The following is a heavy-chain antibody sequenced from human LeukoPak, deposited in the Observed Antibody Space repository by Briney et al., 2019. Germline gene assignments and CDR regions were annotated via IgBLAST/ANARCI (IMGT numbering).Heavy chain of an antibody. V-gene: IGHV3-30*18. Sequence: GRSLRLSSAASGFTFSSYGMHWVRQAPGKGLEWVAVISYDGSNKYYADSVKGRFTISRDNSKNTLYLQMNSLRAEDTAVYYCANVGYYDSSRLYWGQGTLVTVSS. CDR1: GFTFSSYG. J-gene: IGHJ4*02. CDR2: ISYDGSNK. D-gene: IGHD3-22*01. CDR3: ANVGYYDSSRLY.